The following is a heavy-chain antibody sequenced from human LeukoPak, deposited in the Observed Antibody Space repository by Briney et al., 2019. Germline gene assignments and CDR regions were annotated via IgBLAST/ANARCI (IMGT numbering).Heavy chain of an antibody. CDR2: ISGSGGST. D-gene: IGHD6-13*01. CDR1: GFTFSSYA. J-gene: IGHJ6*03. Sequence: QSGGSLRLSCAASGFTFSSYAMSWVRQAPGKGLEWVSAISGSGGSTYYADSVKGRFTISRDNSKNTLYLQMNSLRAEDTAVYYCAKSVGSSWHVYYYYMDVWGKGTTVTVSS. V-gene: IGHV3-23*01. CDR3: AKSVGSSWHVYYYYMDV.